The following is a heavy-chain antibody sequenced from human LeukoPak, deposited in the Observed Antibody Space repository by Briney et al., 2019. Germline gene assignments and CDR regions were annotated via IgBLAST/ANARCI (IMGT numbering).Heavy chain of an antibody. J-gene: IGHJ4*02. Sequence: GGSLRLACAASGFSFSTYWMTWVRQAAGKGLEWVANIEPAGSETYYVDPVKGRFTISRDNAKNLLYLQMNSLRAEDTAVYYCGRFGDEAAVDYWGQGTLVTVSS. CDR2: IEPAGSET. V-gene: IGHV3-7*01. D-gene: IGHD3-10*01. CDR3: GRFGDEAAVDY. CDR1: GFSFSTYW.